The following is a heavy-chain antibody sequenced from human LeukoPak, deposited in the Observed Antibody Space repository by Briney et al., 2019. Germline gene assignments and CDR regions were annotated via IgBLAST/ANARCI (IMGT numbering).Heavy chain of an antibody. D-gene: IGHD3-22*01. J-gene: IGHJ4*02. CDR2: ISGSGSLT. Sequence: GGSLRLSCAASGFTFSTYAMSWIRQAPGKGLELVSSISGSGSLTYYAGSVKGRFTISRDNSKNTLYLQMNSLRVEDTAVYYCAKDRPNYYDSSGHYYRRDGDYWGQGTLVTVSP. CDR3: AKDRPNYYDSSGHYYRRDGDY. V-gene: IGHV3-23*01. CDR1: GFTFSTYA.